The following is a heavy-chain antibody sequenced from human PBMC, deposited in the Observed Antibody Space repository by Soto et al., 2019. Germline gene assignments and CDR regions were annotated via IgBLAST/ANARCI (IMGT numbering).Heavy chain of an antibody. CDR1: GFTFSSYG. V-gene: IGHV3-30*03. J-gene: IGHJ4*02. D-gene: IGHD2-8*01. CDR3: ATDRRGLMVYDTLDY. Sequence: QVQLVESGGGVVQPGRSLRLSCVASGFTFSSYGMHWVRQAPGKGLEWVAVISYDGSNKYYADSVKGRFTISRDNSKNTLYLQMNSLRAEDTAVYYCATDRRGLMVYDTLDYWGQGTLVTVSS. CDR2: ISYDGSNK.